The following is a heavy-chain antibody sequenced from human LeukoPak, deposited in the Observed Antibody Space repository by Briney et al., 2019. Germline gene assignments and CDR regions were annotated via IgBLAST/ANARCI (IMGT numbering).Heavy chain of an antibody. CDR3: ARDSVGIAAADYGMDV. CDR2: IYYSGST. D-gene: IGHD6-13*01. J-gene: IGHJ6*02. V-gene: IGHV4-31*03. Sequence: SQTLSLTCTVSGGSISSGGYYWSWIRQHPGKGLEWIGYIYYSGSTYYNPSLKSRVNISVDTSKNQFSLKLSSVTAADTAVYYCARDSVGIAAADYGMDVWGQGTTVTVSS. CDR1: GGSISSGGYY.